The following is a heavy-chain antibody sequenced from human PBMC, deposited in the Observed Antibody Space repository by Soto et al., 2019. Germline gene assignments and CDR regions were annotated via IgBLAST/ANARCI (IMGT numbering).Heavy chain of an antibody. CDR3: TTVSHSSSYCHDY. J-gene: IGHJ4*02. CDR1: GFTLSDAW. V-gene: IGHV3-15*01. D-gene: IGHD3-22*01. CDR2: IKTKTDGGTR. Sequence: EVQLVESGGGLVKPGGSLRLSCAASGFTLSDAWMSCVRQAPGKGLEWVGRIKTKTDGGTRDYAAPVNGRFIFSRDDSKNTLYLQMNSLKTEDTAVYYCTTVSHSSSYCHDYWGQGTLVTVSS.